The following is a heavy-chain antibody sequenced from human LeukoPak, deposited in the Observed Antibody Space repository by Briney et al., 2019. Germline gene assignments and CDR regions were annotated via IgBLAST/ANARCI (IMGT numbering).Heavy chain of an antibody. Sequence: ASIKVSCKASGYTFTGYYMHWVRQAPGQGLEWMGWINPNSGGTDYAQKFQGRITMTRDTSISTAYMELSRLRSDDTAVYYCAREKEFDYWGQGTLVTVSS. V-gene: IGHV1-2*02. CDR2: INPNSGGT. CDR1: GYTFTGYY. J-gene: IGHJ4*02. CDR3: AREKEFDY.